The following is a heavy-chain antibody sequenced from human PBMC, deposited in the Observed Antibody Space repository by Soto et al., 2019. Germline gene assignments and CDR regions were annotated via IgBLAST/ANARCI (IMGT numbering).Heavy chain of an antibody. V-gene: IGHV1-3*01. CDR1: GYTFTSYA. Sequence: ASVKVSCKASGYTFTSYAMHWVRQAPGQSLEWMGWISAGNDNTRYSQKFQGRVTITRDTSASTAYMELSSLRSEDTAVYYCERELFGVGGRIDTWGQGTLVTVSS. CDR2: ISAGNDNT. D-gene: IGHD3-3*01. J-gene: IGHJ5*02. CDR3: ERELFGVGGRIDT.